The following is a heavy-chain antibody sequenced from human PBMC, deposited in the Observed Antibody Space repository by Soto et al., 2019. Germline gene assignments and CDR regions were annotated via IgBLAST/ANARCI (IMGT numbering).Heavy chain of an antibody. V-gene: IGHV4-39*01. CDR3: ARHGSY. J-gene: IGHJ4*02. CDR1: GVSITNTSYY. Sequence: QLQLQESGPGLVKPSETLSLTCTVSGVSITNTSYYWGWIRQPPGKGLEWIGTIYFSGSTFHNPSLKSRLTISADTSKNQFSLRLSSVTAADTAVYYCARHGSYWGQGTLVAVSS. CDR2: IYFSGST.